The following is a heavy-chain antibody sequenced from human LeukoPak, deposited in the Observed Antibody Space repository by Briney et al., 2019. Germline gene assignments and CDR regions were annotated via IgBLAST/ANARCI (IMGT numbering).Heavy chain of an antibody. J-gene: IGHJ4*02. Sequence: GGSLRLSCAASGFTFSSYGIHWVRQAPGKGLEWAAVISYDGSNKYYADSVKGRFTISRDNSKNTLYLQMNSLRAEDTAVYYCAKDRDWYYFDYWGQGTLVTVSS. CDR1: GFTFSSYG. CDR2: ISYDGSNK. D-gene: IGHD5-24*01. V-gene: IGHV3-30*18. CDR3: AKDRDWYYFDY.